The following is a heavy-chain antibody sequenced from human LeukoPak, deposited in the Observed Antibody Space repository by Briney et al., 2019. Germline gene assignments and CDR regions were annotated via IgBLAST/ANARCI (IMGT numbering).Heavy chain of an antibody. CDR2: INHSGST. CDR1: GGSSSGYY. J-gene: IGHJ4*02. V-gene: IGHV4-34*01. D-gene: IGHD3-10*01. CDR3: AAELLGYAERTDY. Sequence: SETLSLTCAVYGGSSSGYYWSWIRQPPGKGLEWIGEINHSGSTNYNPSLKSRVTISVDTSKNQFSLKLSSVTAADTAVYYCAAELLGYAERTDYWGQGTLVTVSS.